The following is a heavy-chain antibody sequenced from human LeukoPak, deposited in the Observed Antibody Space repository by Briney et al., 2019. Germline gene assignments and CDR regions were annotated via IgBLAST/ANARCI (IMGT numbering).Heavy chain of an antibody. Sequence: SETLSLTCTVSGGSISSYYWSWIRQPPGKGLEWIGYIYYSGSTNYNPSLKSRVTISVDTSKNQFSLKLSSVTAADTAVYYCATQTSWIQQFGYYYYGTDVWGQGTTVTVSS. J-gene: IGHJ6*02. CDR2: IYYSGST. D-gene: IGHD5-18*01. CDR1: GGSISSYY. CDR3: ATQTSWIQQFGYYYYGTDV. V-gene: IGHV4-59*01.